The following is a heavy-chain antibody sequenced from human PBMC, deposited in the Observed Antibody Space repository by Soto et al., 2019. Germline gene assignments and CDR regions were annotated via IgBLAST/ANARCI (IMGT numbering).Heavy chain of an antibody. J-gene: IGHJ3*02. CDR1: GGSISSSSYY. CDR2: IYYSGST. CDR3: ARFPSSDAFDI. V-gene: IGHV4-39*01. Sequence: QLQLQESGPGLVKPSETLSLTCTVSGGSISSSSYYWGWIRQPPGKGLEWIGSIYYSGSTYYNPSLKSRVTISVDTSKNQFSLKLSSVTAADTAVYYCARFPSSDAFDIWGQGTMVTVSS.